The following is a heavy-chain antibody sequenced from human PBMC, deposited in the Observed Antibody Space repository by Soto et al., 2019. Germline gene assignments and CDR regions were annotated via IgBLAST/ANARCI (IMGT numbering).Heavy chain of an antibody. CDR2: IYYSGST. D-gene: IGHD6-13*01. V-gene: IGHV4-39*01. Sequence: QLQLQESGPGLVKPSETLSLTCTVSGGSISSSSYYWGWIRQPPGKGLEWIGSIYYSGSTYYNPSLKSRVTISVDTSKNQFSLKLSSVTAADTAVYYCARHPDIAAAVGWFDPWGQGTLVTVSS. CDR3: ARHPDIAAAVGWFDP. CDR1: GGSISSSSYY. J-gene: IGHJ5*02.